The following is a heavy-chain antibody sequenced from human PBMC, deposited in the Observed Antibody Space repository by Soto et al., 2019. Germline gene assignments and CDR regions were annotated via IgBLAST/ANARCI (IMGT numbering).Heavy chain of an antibody. J-gene: IGHJ6*02. D-gene: IGHD6-19*01. CDR1: GGSFSGFY. Sequence: QVQLQQRGAGLLKPSETLSLTCAVYGGSFSGFYWSWIRQPPGKGLEWIGEINHSGSTNYNPSLKSRVTISVESAKNQFSLKLSSVTAADTAVYYCAAPGYSSGWYYYYYGMDVWGQGTTVTVSS. CDR2: INHSGST. CDR3: AAPGYSSGWYYYYYGMDV. V-gene: IGHV4-34*01.